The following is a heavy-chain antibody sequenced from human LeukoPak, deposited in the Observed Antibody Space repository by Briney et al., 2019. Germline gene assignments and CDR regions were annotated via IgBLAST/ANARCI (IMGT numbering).Heavy chain of an antibody. CDR1: GFTVSSNY. J-gene: IGHJ5*02. CDR3: ARTVGYGDYNWFDP. CDR2: IYSGIST. V-gene: IGHV3-53*01. Sequence: GGSLRLSCAASGFTVSSNYMSWVRQAPGKGLEWVSVIYSGISTYHADSVKGRFTIPRDNSKNTLYLQMNSLRAEDTAVYYCARTVGYGDYNWFDPWGQGTLVTVSS. D-gene: IGHD4-17*01.